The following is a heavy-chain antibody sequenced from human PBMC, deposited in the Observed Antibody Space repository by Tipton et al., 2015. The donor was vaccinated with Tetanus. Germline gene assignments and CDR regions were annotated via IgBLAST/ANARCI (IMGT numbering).Heavy chain of an antibody. CDR2: INPDGRRT. CDR1: GFTFSSHW. Sequence: SLRLSCAASGFTFSSHWMNWVRQAPGKGLVWISRINPDGRRTNYADSVKGRFTISRDHAKNTVYLQMNSLRAEDTAVYFCARRSLTNYGLDVWGQGTPVTVSS. D-gene: IGHD1-1*01. CDR3: ARRSLTNYGLDV. J-gene: IGHJ6*02. V-gene: IGHV3-74*01.